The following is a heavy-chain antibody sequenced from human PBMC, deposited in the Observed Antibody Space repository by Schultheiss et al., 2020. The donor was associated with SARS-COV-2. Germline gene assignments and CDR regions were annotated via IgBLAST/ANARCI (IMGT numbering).Heavy chain of an antibody. CDR3: AKCVSSGWSYYYYGMDV. CDR2: ISGSGGST. V-gene: IGHV3-23*01. CDR1: GFTFSSYA. D-gene: IGHD6-19*01. J-gene: IGHJ6*02. Sequence: GGSLRLSCAASGFTFSSYAMSWVRQAPGKGLEWVSAISGSGGSTYYADSVKGRFTISRDNSKNTLYLQMNSLRAEDTAVYYCAKCVSSGWSYYYYGMDVWGQGTTVTVSS.